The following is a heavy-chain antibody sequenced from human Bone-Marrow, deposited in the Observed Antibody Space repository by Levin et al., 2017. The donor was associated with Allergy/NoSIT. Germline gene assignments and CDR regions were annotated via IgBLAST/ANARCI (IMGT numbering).Heavy chain of an antibody. CDR2: ISYDGSNK. V-gene: IGHV3-30-3*01. CDR1: GFTSSSYA. J-gene: IGHJ4*02. D-gene: IGHD5-24*01. Sequence: SCAASGFTSSSYAMHWVRQAPGKGLEWVAVISYDGSNKYYADSVKGRFTISRDNSKNTLYLQMNSLRAEDTAVYYCAREMATITPYFDYWGQGTLVTVSS. CDR3: AREMATITPYFDY.